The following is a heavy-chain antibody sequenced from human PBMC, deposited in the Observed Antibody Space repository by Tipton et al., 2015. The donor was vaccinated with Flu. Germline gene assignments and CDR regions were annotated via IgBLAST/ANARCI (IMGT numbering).Heavy chain of an antibody. CDR1: GFTFNTYS. J-gene: IGHJ3*02. V-gene: IGHV3-21*01. CDR3: TRDLGNPTLEAFDI. Sequence: SLRLSCAASGFTFNTYSMTWVRQAPGKGLEWVSCISSSNSYIFYADSVRGRFTISRDNAKNSLYLQMNSLRVEDTAVYYCTRDLGNPTLEAFDIWGQGTMVTVSS. D-gene: IGHD2-15*01. CDR2: ISSSNSYI.